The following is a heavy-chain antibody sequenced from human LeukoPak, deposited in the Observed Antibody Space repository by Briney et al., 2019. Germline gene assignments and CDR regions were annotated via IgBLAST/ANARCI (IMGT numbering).Heavy chain of an antibody. V-gene: IGHV3-30*02. CDR1: RFTFSSYG. CDR3: AKDVAMTYRGYFDL. D-gene: IGHD3-22*01. CDR2: IQYDGSNE. Sequence: GGSLRLSCAASRFTFSSYGMHWVRQAPGKGLEWVAYIQYDGSNEQYADSVKGRFTISRDNDEKTLYLQMNSLRREDTAIYYCAKDVAMTYRGYFDLWGRGTQVIVSS. J-gene: IGHJ2*01.